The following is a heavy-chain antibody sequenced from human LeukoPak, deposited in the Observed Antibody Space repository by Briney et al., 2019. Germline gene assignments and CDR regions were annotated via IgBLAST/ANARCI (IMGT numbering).Heavy chain of an antibody. CDR1: GGSISSSSYY. V-gene: IGHV4-39*01. Sequence: KPSENLAPTWPVSGGSISSSSYYWGWIREPPGKGLGWIGSIYYSGSTYYNPSLKSRVTISVDTSKNQFSLKLSSVTAADTAVYYCARLQGSSWFDYWGQGTLVTVSS. D-gene: IGHD6-13*01. CDR3: ARLQGSSWFDY. CDR2: IYYSGST. J-gene: IGHJ4*02.